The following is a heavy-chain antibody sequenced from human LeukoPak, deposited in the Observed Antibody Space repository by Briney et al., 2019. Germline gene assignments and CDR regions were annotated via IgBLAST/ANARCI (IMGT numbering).Heavy chain of an antibody. D-gene: IGHD3-22*01. J-gene: IGHJ4*02. CDR3: ARATSPDSSGYYQGLDY. CDR2: IIPIFGTA. CDR1: GGTFSSYA. Sequence: SVKVSCKASGGTFSSYAISWVRQAPGQGLEWMGGIIPIFGTANYAQKFQGRVTITADESTSTAYMELSSLRSEDTAVYFCARATSPDSSGYYQGLDYWGQGTLVTVSS. V-gene: IGHV1-69*13.